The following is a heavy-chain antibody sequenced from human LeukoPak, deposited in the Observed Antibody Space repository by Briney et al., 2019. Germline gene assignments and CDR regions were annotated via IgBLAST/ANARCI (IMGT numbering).Heavy chain of an antibody. CDR2: INHSGST. V-gene: IGHV4-34*01. J-gene: IGHJ4*02. CDR3: ARRKYSYARAHYFDY. D-gene: IGHD5-18*01. Sequence: PSETLSLTCAVYGGSFSGYYWSWVRQPPEKGLEWIGEINHSGSTNYNPSLKSRVTISVDTSKNQFSLKLSSVTAADTAVYYFARRKYSYARAHYFDYWGQGTLVTVSS. CDR1: GGSFSGYY.